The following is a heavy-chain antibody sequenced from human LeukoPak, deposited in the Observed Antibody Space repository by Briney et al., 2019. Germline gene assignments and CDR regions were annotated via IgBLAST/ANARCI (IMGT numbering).Heavy chain of an antibody. V-gene: IGHV4-59*08. CDR3: ARRSGGYYWGFDY. D-gene: IGHD1-26*01. CDR1: GGSISSYY. CDR2: ISYSGSS. Sequence: PSETLSLTCTVSGGSISSYYWSWIRQPPGRGLEWIGYISYSGSSNYNSSLKSRVTISVDTSKNQFSLKLSSVTAADTAVYYCARRSGGYYWGFDYWGQGTLVTVSS. J-gene: IGHJ4*02.